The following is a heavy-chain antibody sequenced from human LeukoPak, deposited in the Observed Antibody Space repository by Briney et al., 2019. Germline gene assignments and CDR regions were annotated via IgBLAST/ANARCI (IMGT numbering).Heavy chain of an antibody. V-gene: IGHV3-7*01. CDR3: ASTTPRSGSRKYIPEYYYYYMDV. J-gene: IGHJ6*03. CDR1: GFTFSSYW. Sequence: GGSLRLSCAASGFTFSSYWMSWVRQAPGKGLEWVANIKQDGSEKYYVDSVKGRFTISRDNAKNSLYLQMNSLRAEDTAVYYCASTTPRSGSRKYIPEYYYYYMDVWGKGTTVTISS. D-gene: IGHD3-10*01. CDR2: IKQDGSEK.